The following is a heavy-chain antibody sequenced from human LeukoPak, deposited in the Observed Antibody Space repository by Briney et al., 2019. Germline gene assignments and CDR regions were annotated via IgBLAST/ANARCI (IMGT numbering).Heavy chain of an antibody. CDR2: ISKDGSDR. D-gene: IGHD1-7*01. CDR3: ARDYWWNYDY. J-gene: IGHJ4*02. CDR1: GFTFSDYA. Sequence: GGSLRLSCAASGFTFSDYAMHWVRQAPGKGLEWVAVISKDGSDRYYPGSVRGRFTISRDNSKNTIYLQMDSLRAEDTAIYYCARDYWWNYDYWGQGTLVTVSS. V-gene: IGHV3-30-3*01.